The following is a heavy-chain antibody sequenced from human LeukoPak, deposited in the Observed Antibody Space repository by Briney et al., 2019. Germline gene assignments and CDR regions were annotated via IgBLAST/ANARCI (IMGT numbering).Heavy chain of an antibody. D-gene: IGHD3-9*01. CDR3: ARLSRPHILDTNWFDS. CDR1: GYIFSDYW. J-gene: IGHJ5*01. V-gene: IGHV5-51*01. CDR2: IYPGDSDV. Sequence: GESLKISCTGSGYIFSDYWIGWVRQMPGKGLEWMGIIYPGDSDVRYSPSFQGQVIMSADKSISTAYLEWSGLKASDTAMYYCARLSRPHILDTNWFDSWGQGSLVTISS.